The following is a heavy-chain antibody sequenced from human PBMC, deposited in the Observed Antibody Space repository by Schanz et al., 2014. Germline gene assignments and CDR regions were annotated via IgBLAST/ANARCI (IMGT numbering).Heavy chain of an antibody. D-gene: IGHD3-10*01. J-gene: IGHJ5*02. V-gene: IGHV3-23*04. CDR3: ARAPPLVRGIAGWFGP. Sequence: EVHLVESGGGLVQPGGSLRLSYAASGFNFITFAMSWVRQAPGKGPEWVSAIGGDASRTYYADSVKGRFTISRDNSKSTLYLQMNSLRADDTAVYYCARAPPLVRGIAGWFGPWGQGSLVTVSS. CDR2: IGGDASRT. CDR1: GFNFITFA.